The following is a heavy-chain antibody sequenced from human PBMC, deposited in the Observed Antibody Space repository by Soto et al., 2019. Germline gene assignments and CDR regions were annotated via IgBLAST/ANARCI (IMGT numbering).Heavy chain of an antibody. Sequence: GGSLRLSCAASGFTVSSNYMSWVRQAPGKGLEWVSVIYSGGSTYYADSVKGRFTISRDNSKNTLYLQMNSLRAEDTAVYYCARESREFGELDYWGQGTLVTVSS. J-gene: IGHJ4*02. CDR1: GFTVSSNY. CDR3: ARESREFGELDY. CDR2: IYSGGST. V-gene: IGHV3-53*01. D-gene: IGHD3-10*01.